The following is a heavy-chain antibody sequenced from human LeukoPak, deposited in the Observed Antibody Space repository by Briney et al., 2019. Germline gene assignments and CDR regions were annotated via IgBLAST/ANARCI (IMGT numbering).Heavy chain of an antibody. CDR2: IKQDGSEK. Sequence: SGGSLRLSCAASGFTFSSYWMSWVRQAPGKGLEWVANIKQDGSEKYYVDSVKGRFTISRDNAKNSLYLQMDSLRAEDTAVYYCARGGVVPAAPYYFDYWGQGTLVTVSS. J-gene: IGHJ4*02. D-gene: IGHD2-2*01. CDR3: ARGGVVPAAPYYFDY. CDR1: GFTFSSYW. V-gene: IGHV3-7*03.